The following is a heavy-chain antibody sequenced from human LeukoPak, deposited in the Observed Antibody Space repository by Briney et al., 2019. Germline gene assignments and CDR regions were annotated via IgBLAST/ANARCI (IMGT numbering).Heavy chain of an antibody. CDR1: GYKFTDDY. CDR2: INPDSGFT. Sequence: ASVKVSCKASGYKFTDDYMHWVRQAPGQGLEFMGWINPDSGFTNYAQKFKGRVTMTRDTSISTAYLEVRSLTSDDTAVYYCAPTAEAYTSWSKVWGQGTLVTVSS. CDR3: APTAEAYTSWSKV. V-gene: IGHV1-2*02. D-gene: IGHD3-16*01. J-gene: IGHJ4*02.